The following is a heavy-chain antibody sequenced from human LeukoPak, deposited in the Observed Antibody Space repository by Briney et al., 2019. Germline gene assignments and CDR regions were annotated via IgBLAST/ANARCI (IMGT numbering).Heavy chain of an antibody. CDR1: GFTFSSYS. Sequence: GGSLRLSCAASGFTFSSYSMNWVRQAPGKGLEWVSYISSSSSTIYYADSVKGRFTISRDNAKNSLYLQMNSLRDEDTAVYYCAREGPGYSYGSSVYWGQGTLVTVSS. J-gene: IGHJ4*02. CDR3: AREGPGYSYGSSVY. D-gene: IGHD5-18*01. V-gene: IGHV3-48*02. CDR2: ISSSSSTI.